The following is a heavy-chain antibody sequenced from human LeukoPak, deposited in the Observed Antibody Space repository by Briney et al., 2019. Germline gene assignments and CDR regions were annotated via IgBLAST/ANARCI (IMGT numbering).Heavy chain of an antibody. CDR1: GFTFSSYA. Sequence: GGSLRLSCAASGFTFSSYAMSWVRQRPGMGLERVSHITNTDGRTYYADSVKGRFTISRDTSRNTLYLQMSSPRAEDTAVYYSAKSGSVSAIYYDCWGQGALVTVSS. CDR3: AKSGSVSAIYYDC. J-gene: IGHJ4*02. V-gene: IGHV3-23*01. D-gene: IGHD3-10*01. CDR2: ITNTDGRT.